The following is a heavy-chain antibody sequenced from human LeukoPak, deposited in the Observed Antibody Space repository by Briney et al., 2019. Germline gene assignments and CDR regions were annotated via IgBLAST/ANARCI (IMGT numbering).Heavy chain of an antibody. CDR1: GGSISSSSYY. D-gene: IGHD3-22*01. V-gene: IGHV4-39*01. Sequence: SETLSLTCTVSGGSISSSSYYWGWIRQPPGKGLEWIGSIYYSGSTYYNPSLKSRVTISVDTSKNQFSLKLSSVTAAGTAVYYCARQQWSYDSRYGMDVWGQGTTVTVSS. CDR2: IYYSGST. CDR3: ARQQWSYDSRYGMDV. J-gene: IGHJ6*02.